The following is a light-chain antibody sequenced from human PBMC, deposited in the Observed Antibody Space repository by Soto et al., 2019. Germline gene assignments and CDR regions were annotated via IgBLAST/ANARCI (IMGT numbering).Light chain of an antibody. CDR2: KAS. V-gene: IGKV1-5*03. Sequence: DIQMTRSPSTLSASVGDRVTITCRASQSISSWLAWYQQKPGKAPKLLIYKASSLESGVPSRFSGSGSGTEFTLTISSLQPDDFATYYCQQYNSYPRTLGQGTKVEIK. CDR1: QSISSW. J-gene: IGKJ1*01. CDR3: QQYNSYPRT.